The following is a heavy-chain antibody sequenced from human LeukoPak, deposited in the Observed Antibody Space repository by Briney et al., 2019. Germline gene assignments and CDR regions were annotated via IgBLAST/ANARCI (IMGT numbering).Heavy chain of an antibody. J-gene: IGHJ4*02. D-gene: IGHD2-15*01. CDR2: IKQDGSAK. Sequence: GGSLRLSCAASGFTFSNNWMTWVRQAPGKGLEWVANIKQDGSAKYYVDSVKGRFTISRDNAKNSLYLQMGSLRAEDTAVYYCARFSGRNWGQGTLVTVSS. CDR1: GFTFSNNW. CDR3: ARFSGRN. V-gene: IGHV3-7*01.